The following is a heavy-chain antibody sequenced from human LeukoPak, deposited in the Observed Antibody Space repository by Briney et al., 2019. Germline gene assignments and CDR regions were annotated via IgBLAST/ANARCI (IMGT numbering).Heavy chain of an antibody. V-gene: IGHV4-39*01. J-gene: IGHJ4*02. Sequence: SETLSLTCTVFGGSISSSSYYWGWIRQPPGKGLEWIGSIYYSGSTYYNPSLKSRVTISVDTSKNQFSLKLSSVTAADTAVYYCARQLEGVASDYWGQGTLVTVSS. D-gene: IGHD3-3*01. CDR2: IYYSGST. CDR3: ARQLEGVASDY. CDR1: GGSISSSSYY.